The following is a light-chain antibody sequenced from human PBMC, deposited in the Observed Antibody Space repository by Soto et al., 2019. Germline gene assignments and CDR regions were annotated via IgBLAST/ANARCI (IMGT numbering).Light chain of an antibody. Sequence: QAVVTQPASVSGSPGQSITISCTGTSSDVGGYNYVSWYQQHPGKAPKLMIYDVSNRPSGVSNRFSGSKSGNTASLTISGLQAEDEADYYCSSYTSSSTRVFSGGTKLTVL. J-gene: IGLJ2*01. CDR1: SSDVGGYNY. CDR3: SSYTSSSTRV. V-gene: IGLV2-14*01. CDR2: DVS.